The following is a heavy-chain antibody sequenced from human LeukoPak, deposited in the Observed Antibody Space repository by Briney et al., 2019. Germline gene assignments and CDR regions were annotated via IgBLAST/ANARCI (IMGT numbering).Heavy chain of an antibody. V-gene: IGHV3-30*18. CDR3: ANKKGDY. CDR2: ISNDGSNK. D-gene: IGHD3-10*01. CDR1: GFTFSSYG. J-gene: IGHJ4*02. Sequence: GGSLRLSCAASGFTFSSYGMHWVRQAPGKGLEWVAVISNDGSNKYYADSVKGRFTISRDNSKNTLYLQMNSLRAEDTAVYYCANKKGDYWSQGTLVTVSS.